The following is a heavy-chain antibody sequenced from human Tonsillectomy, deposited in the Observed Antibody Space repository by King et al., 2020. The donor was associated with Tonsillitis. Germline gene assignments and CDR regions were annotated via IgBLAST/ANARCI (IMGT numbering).Heavy chain of an antibody. J-gene: IGHJ5*02. CDR2: IYYTGNT. V-gene: IGHV4-31*03. Sequence: VQLQESGPGLVKPSQTLSLTCSVSGGSISGGDYFWSWSRQHPGKGLEWSGYIYYTGNTYYNQSLKSRLSISVDTSENQFALKLSSVTAADSAVYYCGGYDGGVFDLWGQGTLVTVSS. CDR1: GGSISGGDYF. CDR3: GGYDGGVFDL. D-gene: IGHD3-10*01.